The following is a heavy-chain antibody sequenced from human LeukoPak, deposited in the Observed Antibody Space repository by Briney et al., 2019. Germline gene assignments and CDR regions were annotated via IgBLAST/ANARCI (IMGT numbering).Heavy chain of an antibody. J-gene: IGHJ4*02. D-gene: IGHD3-22*01. CDR1: GFSFSSYR. CDR2: VSNSGDYI. V-gene: IGHV3-21*01. Sequence: PGGPLRLSCAASGFSFSSYRMNWVRQAPGKGLEWVSSVSNSGDYIHYADSVKGRFTISRDNAKNSLYLQMNSLRAEDTAVYYCASYYYDSSGYPGDYWGQGTLVTVSS. CDR3: ASYYYDSSGYPGDY.